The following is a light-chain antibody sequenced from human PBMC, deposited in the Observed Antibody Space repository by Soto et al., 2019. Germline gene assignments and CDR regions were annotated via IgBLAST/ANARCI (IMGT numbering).Light chain of an antibody. J-gene: IGKJ1*01. CDR1: QSVSSY. CDR3: QQRRTGYT. CDR2: DAS. Sequence: ETVLTQSPATLSLSPGERATLSCRASQSVSSYLAWYQQKPGQAPRLLIYDASNRATGIPARFSGSGSGTDFTLTISSLEPEDFAVYYCQQRRTGYTFGQGTKVEIK. V-gene: IGKV3-11*01.